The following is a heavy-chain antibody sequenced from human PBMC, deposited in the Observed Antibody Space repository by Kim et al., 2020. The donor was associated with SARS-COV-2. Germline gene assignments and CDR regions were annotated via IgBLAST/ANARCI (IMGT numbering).Heavy chain of an antibody. V-gene: IGHV4-38-2*02. J-gene: IGHJ4*02. CDR2: IYHSGST. D-gene: IGHD6-13*01. CDR1: GYSISSGYY. CDR3: AIDEGTSSWYPDYFDY. Sequence: SETLSLTCTVSGYSISSGYYWGWIRQPPGKGLEWIGSIYHSGSTYYNPSLKSRVTISVDTSKNQFSLKLSSVTAADTAVYYCAIDEGTSSWYPDYFDYWGQGTLVTVSS.